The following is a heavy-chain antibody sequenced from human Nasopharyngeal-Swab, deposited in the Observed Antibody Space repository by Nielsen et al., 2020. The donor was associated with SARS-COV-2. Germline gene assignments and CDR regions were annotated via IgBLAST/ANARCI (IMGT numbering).Heavy chain of an antibody. Sequence: GESLKISCAASGFTFSSYSMNWVRQAPGKGLEWVSSISSSSSYIYYADSVKGRFTISRDNAENSLYLQMNSLRAEDTAVYYCARDPLSGYWGQGTLVTVSS. CDR2: ISSSSSYI. V-gene: IGHV3-21*01. CDR3: ARDPLSGY. J-gene: IGHJ4*02. CDR1: GFTFSSYS. D-gene: IGHD3-10*01.